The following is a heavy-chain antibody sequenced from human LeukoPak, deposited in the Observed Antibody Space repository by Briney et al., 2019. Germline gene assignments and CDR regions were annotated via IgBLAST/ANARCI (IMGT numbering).Heavy chain of an antibody. CDR3: ARVHTAYFDY. J-gene: IGHJ4*02. D-gene: IGHD5-18*01. V-gene: IGHV1-69*05. Sequence: ASVKVSCKASGGTFSSYAISWVRQAPGQGLEWMGGVIPIFGTANYAQKFQGRVTITTDESTSTAYMELSSLRSEDTAVYYCARVHTAYFDYWGQGTLVTVSS. CDR2: VIPIFGTA. CDR1: GGTFSSYA.